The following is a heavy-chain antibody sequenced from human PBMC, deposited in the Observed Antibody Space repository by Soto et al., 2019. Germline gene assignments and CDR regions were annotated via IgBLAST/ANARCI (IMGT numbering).Heavy chain of an antibody. V-gene: IGHV3-30-3*01. J-gene: IGHJ4*02. CDR3: ARARSTVTTTSVFDY. D-gene: IGHD4-17*01. Sequence: QVQLVESGGGVVQPGRSLRLSCAASGFTFSSYAMHWVRQAPGKGLEWVAVISYDGSNKYYADSVKGRFTISRDNSKNTRYLQMNSLRAEDTAVYYCARARSTVTTTSVFDYWGQGTLVTVSS. CDR1: GFTFSSYA. CDR2: ISYDGSNK.